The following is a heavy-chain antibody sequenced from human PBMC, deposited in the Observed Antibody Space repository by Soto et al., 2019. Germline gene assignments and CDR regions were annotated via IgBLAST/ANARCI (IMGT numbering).Heavy chain of an antibody. J-gene: IGHJ1*01. V-gene: IGHV3-9*01. CDR2: INWNSGSI. CDR1: GFTFDDYA. D-gene: IGHD6-13*01. Sequence: LRLSCAASGFTFDDYAMHWVRQVPGKGLEWVSGINWNSGSIGYADSVKGRFAISRDNAKNSLHLQMNSLRAEDTAFYYCVKDESINWYSGHFRHWGQGTPVTVS. CDR3: VKDESINWYSGHFRH.